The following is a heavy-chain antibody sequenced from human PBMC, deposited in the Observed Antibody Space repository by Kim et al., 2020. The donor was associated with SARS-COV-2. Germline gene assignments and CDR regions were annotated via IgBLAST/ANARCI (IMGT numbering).Heavy chain of an antibody. CDR3: ARELVVPAVTTNYYYGMDV. V-gene: IGHV3-21*01. J-gene: IGHJ6*04. CDR1: GFTFSSYS. D-gene: IGHD2-2*01. Sequence: GGSLRLSCAASGFTFSSYSMNWVRQAPGKGLEWVSSISSSSSYIYYADSVKGRFTISRDNAKNSLYLQMNSLRAEDPAVYYCARELVVPAVTTNYYYGMDVWGEGTTVTVSS. CDR2: ISSSSSYI.